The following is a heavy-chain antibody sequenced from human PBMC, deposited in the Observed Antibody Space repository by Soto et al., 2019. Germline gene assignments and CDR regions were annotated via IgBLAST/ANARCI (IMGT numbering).Heavy chain of an antibody. J-gene: IGHJ5*02. D-gene: IGHD1-26*01. CDR3: ARVVGARGHWFDH. Sequence: QVQLEQSGAEVKKPGASVTVSCKASGYTFTSYGISLVRQAPGQGLEWMGRISAYHGNTNYAQKLQGRVTMTTDTSTSTAYMERRSLRSDDAAVYYCARVVGARGHWFDHWGQGTLVTVAS. CDR2: ISAYHGNT. CDR1: GYTFTSYG. V-gene: IGHV1-18*01.